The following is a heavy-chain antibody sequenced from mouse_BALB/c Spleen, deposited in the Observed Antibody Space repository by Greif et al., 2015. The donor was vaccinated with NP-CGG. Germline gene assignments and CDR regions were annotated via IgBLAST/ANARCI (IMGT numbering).Heavy chain of an antibody. J-gene: IGHJ3*01. D-gene: IGHD2-12*01. CDR1: GFNIKDTY. CDR3: ATNDGFAY. V-gene: IGHV14-3*02. CDR2: IDPANGNT. Sequence: EVQLQQSGTELVKPGASVKLSCTASGFNIKDTYMHWVKQRPEQGLEWIGRIDPANGNTKYDTKFQGKATITADTSYHTVYRQLSTLTSEDTAYYYCATNDGFAYWGQGTLVPVSA.